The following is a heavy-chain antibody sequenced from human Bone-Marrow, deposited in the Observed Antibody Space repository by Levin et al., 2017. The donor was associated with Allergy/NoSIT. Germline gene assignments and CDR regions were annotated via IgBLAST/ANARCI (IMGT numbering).Heavy chain of an antibody. Sequence: HTGGSLRLSCAASGFTFSKYWMHWVRQAPGKGLEWVSRSNEDGSIKTYADSVKDRFTISRDNVENTLYLQMNSLRAEDTAVYYCSRDLLGADDYWGQGTLVTVSS. CDR2: SNEDGSIK. CDR1: GFTFSKYW. CDR3: SRDLLGADDY. V-gene: IGHV3-74*01. J-gene: IGHJ4*02.